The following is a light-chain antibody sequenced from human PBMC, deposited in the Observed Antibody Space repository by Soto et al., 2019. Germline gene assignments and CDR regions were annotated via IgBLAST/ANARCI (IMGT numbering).Light chain of an antibody. CDR2: DVS. V-gene: IGLV2-14*03. J-gene: IGLJ1*01. CDR3: SSFTSSTTRV. Sequence: QSALTQPASVSGSPVQSVTISCTGSSSDIGGYDYVSWYQQYPGKAPKLMIYDVSNRTSGVSNRFSGSKSGNTASLTISGLQADDEADYYCSSFTSSTTRVFGTGTKLTVL. CDR1: SSDIGGYDY.